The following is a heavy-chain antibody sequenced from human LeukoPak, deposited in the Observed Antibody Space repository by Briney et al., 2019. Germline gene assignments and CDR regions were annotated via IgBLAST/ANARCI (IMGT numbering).Heavy chain of an antibody. CDR1: GFTFSNAW. J-gene: IGHJ2*01. Sequence: PGGSLRLSCAASGFTFSNAWMSWVRQAPGKGLEWIGRIKSKTDGGTTDCAAPVKGRFTISRNDSKNTLYLQMNSLKTEDTAVYYCTTGWDHYWYFDLWGRGTLVTVSS. CDR2: IKSKTDGGTT. CDR3: TTGWDHYWYFDL. D-gene: IGHD1-26*01. V-gene: IGHV3-15*01.